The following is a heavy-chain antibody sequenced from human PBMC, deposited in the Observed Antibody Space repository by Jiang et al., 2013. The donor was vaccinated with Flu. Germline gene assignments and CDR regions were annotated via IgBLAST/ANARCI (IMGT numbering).Heavy chain of an antibody. CDR2: IYYSGST. J-gene: IGHJ3*02. CDR3: ARHESSSWYRGAFDI. Sequence: GLVKPSETLSLTCAVSGGSISTTSYYWGWIRQPPGKGLEWIGTIYYSGSTYYNPSLKSRVTVSVDTSRNQFSLKLSSVTAADTAVYYCARHESSSWYRGAFDIWGQGTMVTVSS. CDR1: GGSISTTSYY. D-gene: IGHD6-13*01. V-gene: IGHV4-39*01.